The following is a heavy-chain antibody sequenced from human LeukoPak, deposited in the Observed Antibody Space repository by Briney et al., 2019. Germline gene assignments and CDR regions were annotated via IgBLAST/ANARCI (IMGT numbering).Heavy chain of an antibody. D-gene: IGHD3-22*01. Sequence: SETLSLASAVYGGSFSGYYWSWIRQPPGKGLEWIGEINHSGSTNYNPSLKSRVTISVDTSKNQFSLKLSSVTAADTAVYYCARGSYDSSGYANWDFDLWGRGTLGSVSS. CDR1: GGSFSGYY. CDR3: ARGSYDSSGYANWDFDL. CDR2: INHSGST. J-gene: IGHJ2*01. V-gene: IGHV4-34*01.